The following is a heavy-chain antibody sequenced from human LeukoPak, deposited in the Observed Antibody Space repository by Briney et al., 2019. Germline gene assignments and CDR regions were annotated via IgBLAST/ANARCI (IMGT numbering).Heavy chain of an antibody. Sequence: PSETLSLTCAVYGGSFSGYYWSWIRQPPGKGLEWIGEINHSGSTNYNPSLKSRVTISVDTSKNQFSLKLSSVTAADTAVYYCVRVKYYYDSSGYYYFNYWGQGTLVTVSS. D-gene: IGHD3-22*01. CDR1: GGSFSGYY. CDR3: VRVKYYYDSSGYYYFNY. CDR2: INHSGST. V-gene: IGHV4-34*01. J-gene: IGHJ4*02.